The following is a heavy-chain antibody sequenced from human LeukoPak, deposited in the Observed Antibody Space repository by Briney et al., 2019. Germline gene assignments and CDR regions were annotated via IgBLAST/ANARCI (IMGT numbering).Heavy chain of an antibody. CDR1: GYTFTGYY. V-gene: IGHV1-2*06. CDR3: ARQRVGRYYYYGMDV. D-gene: IGHD3/OR15-3a*01. J-gene: IGHJ6*02. Sequence: VASVKVSCKASGYTFTGYYMHWVRQAPGQGLEWMGRINPNSGGTNYAQKFQGRVTMTRDTSISTAYMELSRLRSDDTAVYYCARQRVGRYYYYGMDVWGQGTTVTVSS. CDR2: INPNSGGT.